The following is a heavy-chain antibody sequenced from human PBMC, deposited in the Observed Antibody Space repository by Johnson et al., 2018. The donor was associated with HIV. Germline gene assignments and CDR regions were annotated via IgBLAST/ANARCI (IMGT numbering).Heavy chain of an antibody. J-gene: IGHJ3*02. V-gene: IGHV3-74*01. CDR1: GFTFSSYW. CDR3: ARDTGGGEPYDI. CDR2: INSDGSST. D-gene: IGHD2-21*01. Sequence: VQLLESGGGVVQPGRSLRLSCAASGFTFSSYWMHWVRQAPGKGLVWVSRINSDGSSTSYADSVKGRFTISRDNAKNTLYLQMNSLRAEDTAVYYCARDTGGGEPYDIWGQGTMVTVSS.